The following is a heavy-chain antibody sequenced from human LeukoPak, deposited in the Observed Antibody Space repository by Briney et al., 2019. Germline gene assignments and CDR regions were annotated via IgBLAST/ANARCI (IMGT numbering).Heavy chain of an antibody. Sequence: GGSLRLSCAASGFTFSRSAMNWVRQAPGKGLQWVSYISGRGNTTYYADSVKGRFAISRDNAKNSLYLQMNSLRGEDTAVYYCTKDASYDSSGYSGDHWGLGTLVTVSS. CDR1: GFTFSRSA. CDR3: TKDASYDSSGYSGDH. V-gene: IGHV3-48*03. CDR2: ISGRGNTT. J-gene: IGHJ4*02. D-gene: IGHD3-22*01.